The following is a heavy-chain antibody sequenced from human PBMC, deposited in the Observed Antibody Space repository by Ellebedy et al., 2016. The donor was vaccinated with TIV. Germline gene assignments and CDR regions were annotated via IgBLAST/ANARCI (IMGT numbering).Heavy chain of an antibody. V-gene: IGHV1-2*02. Sequence: ASVKVSCKASGYTFTGYYIHWVRQAPGQGLEWIGWINPNSGATNYAQKFQGRVTMTGDTSIRTAYMELSRLRSDDTAVYYCARGADSSGYYYKDTPFDIWGQGTMVTVSS. CDR2: INPNSGAT. CDR3: ARGADSSGYYYKDTPFDI. CDR1: GYTFTGYY. J-gene: IGHJ3*02. D-gene: IGHD3-22*01.